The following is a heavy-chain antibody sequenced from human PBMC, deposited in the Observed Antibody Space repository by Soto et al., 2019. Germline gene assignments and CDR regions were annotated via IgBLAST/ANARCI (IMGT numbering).Heavy chain of an antibody. CDR3: AKDRRAGGNYGFYSDF. CDR2: SSATGAGT. CDR1: GFTFSSYG. J-gene: IGHJ4*02. D-gene: IGHD1-7*01. Sequence: GGSLRLSCADSGFTFSSYGLTWVRQAPGKGLEWVSFSSATGAGTYYADSVKGRFTISRDNSKNTLYLQMSSLRADDTAVYYCAKDRRAGGNYGFYSDFWGQGALVTVS. V-gene: IGHV3-23*01.